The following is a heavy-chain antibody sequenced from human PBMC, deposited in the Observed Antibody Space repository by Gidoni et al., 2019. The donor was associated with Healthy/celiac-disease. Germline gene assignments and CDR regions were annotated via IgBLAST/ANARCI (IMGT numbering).Heavy chain of an antibody. Sequence: QLQLQESGPGLVKPSETLSLTCTVSGGSISSSSYYWGWIRQPPGKGLEWIGSIYYSGSTYYNPSLKSRVTISVDTSKNQFSLKLSSVTAADTAVYYCAAYRRGQDIAAAGFANWGQGTLVTVSS. D-gene: IGHD6-13*01. CDR3: AAYRRGQDIAAAGFAN. CDR1: GGSISSSSYY. V-gene: IGHV4-39*01. CDR2: IYYSGST. J-gene: IGHJ4*02.